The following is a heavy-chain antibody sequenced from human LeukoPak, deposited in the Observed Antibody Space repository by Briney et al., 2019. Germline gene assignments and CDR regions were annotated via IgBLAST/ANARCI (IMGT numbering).Heavy chain of an antibody. J-gene: IGHJ4*02. D-gene: IGHD1-26*01. CDR3: AREVFVGATSINYKFDY. CDR1: GFTFSSYW. V-gene: IGHV3-7*01. CDR2: IKQDGSEK. Sequence: PGGSLRLSCAASGFTFSSYWMTWVRQAPGKGLEGVAKIKQDGSEKYYVDSVKGRFTISRDNAKNSLYLQMNSLRAEDTAVYYCAREVFVGATSINYKFDYWGQGALVTVSS.